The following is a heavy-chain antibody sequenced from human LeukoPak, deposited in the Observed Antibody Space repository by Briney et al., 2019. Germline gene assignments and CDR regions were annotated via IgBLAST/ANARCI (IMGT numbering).Heavy chain of an antibody. CDR3: ARGALAAEFDY. J-gene: IGHJ4*02. CDR2: IYYSGST. D-gene: IGHD6-25*01. CDR1: GGSISSYY. Sequence: SETLSLTCTVSGGSISSYYWNWIRQPPGKGLEWIGYIYYSGSTNYNPSLKSRVTISVDTSKNQFSLKLSSVTAADTAVYYCARGALAAEFDYWGQGTLVTASS. V-gene: IGHV4-59*01.